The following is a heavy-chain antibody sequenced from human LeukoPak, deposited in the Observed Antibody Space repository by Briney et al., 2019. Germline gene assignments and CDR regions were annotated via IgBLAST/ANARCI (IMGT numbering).Heavy chain of an antibody. V-gene: IGHV1-2*02. J-gene: IGHJ5*02. Sequence: ASVKVSCKTSGYSFTNYYIHWVRLAPGQGLEWMGWINCNSGDTLYAQKFQGRVTMTRDTSITTAYLDVSSLRYDDTAVYYCANGDWFDPWGQGTLVTVSS. CDR1: GYSFTNYY. CDR3: ANGDWFDP. CDR2: INCNSGDT.